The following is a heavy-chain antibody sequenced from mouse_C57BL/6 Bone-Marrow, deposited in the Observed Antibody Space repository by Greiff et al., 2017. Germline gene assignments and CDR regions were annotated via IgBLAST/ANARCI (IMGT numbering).Heavy chain of an antibody. D-gene: IGHD2-4*01. CDR1: GYTFTSYW. Sequence: VQLQQPGAELVRPGSSVKLSCKASGYTFTSYWMHWVKQRPIQGLEWIGNIDPSDSETHYNQKFKDKATLTVDKSSSTAYMQLSSLTSEDSAVYYCATGYDYGRDWDFDVWGTGTTVTVSS. CDR2: IDPSDSET. CDR3: ATGYDYGRDWDFDV. V-gene: IGHV1-52*01. J-gene: IGHJ1*03.